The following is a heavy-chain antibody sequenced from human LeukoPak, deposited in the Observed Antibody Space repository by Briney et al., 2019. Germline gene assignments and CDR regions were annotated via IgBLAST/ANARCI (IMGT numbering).Heavy chain of an antibody. J-gene: IGHJ5*02. CDR3: AAGVVIIPST. V-gene: IGHV4-59*08. D-gene: IGHD3-3*01. Sequence: SETLSLTCTVSGGSISSYYWNWLRQPPGKGLEWIGCIYYSGSTNCNPSLKSRVTISVDTSENQFSLKLSSVTAADTAVYYCAAGVVIIPSTWGQGTLVNVSS. CDR2: IYYSGST. CDR1: GGSISSYY.